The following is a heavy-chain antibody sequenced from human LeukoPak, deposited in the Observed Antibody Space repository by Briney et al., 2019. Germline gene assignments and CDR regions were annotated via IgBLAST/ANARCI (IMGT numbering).Heavy chain of an antibody. CDR3: ARVFDS. V-gene: IGHV4-39*07. Sequence: SETLSLTCTVSGGSVYTSDYYWGWVRQPPGKGPEWIGDIFYTGKPNYNPSLKSRVSISIDTSKNKFSLKLNSVTAADTAVYYCARVFDSWGQGTLVTVSS. CDR2: IFYTGKP. J-gene: IGHJ4*02. CDR1: GGSVYTSDYY.